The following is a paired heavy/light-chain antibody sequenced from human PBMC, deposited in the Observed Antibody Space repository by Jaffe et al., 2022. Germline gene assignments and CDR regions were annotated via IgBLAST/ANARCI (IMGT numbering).Light chain of an antibody. CDR2: ENN. CDR1: SSNIGNNY. V-gene: IGLV1-51*02. J-gene: IGLJ1*01. CDR3: GTWDSSLSAYV. Sequence: QSVLTQPPSVSAAPGQKVTISCSGSSSNIGNNYVSWYQQLPGTAPKLLMYENNRRPSGIPDRFSGSKSGTSATLGITGLQTGDEADYYCGTWDSSLSAYVFGTGTKVTVL.
Heavy chain of an antibody. Sequence: EVQVLESGGGLVQPGGSLRLSCAASGFTFSSYAMTWVRQAPGKGLEWVSSISGSGGSTYYADSVKGRFTISRDNSKNTVYLQMNSLRAEDTAVYYCAKSLCTGGVCPLKLYMDVWGKGTTVTVSS. CDR2: ISGSGGST. J-gene: IGHJ6*03. CDR1: GFTFSSYA. CDR3: AKSLCTGGVCPLKLYMDV. D-gene: IGHD2-8*02. V-gene: IGHV3-23*01.